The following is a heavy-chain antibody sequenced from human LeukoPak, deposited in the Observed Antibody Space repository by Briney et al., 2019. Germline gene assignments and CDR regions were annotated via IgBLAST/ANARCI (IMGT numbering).Heavy chain of an antibody. D-gene: IGHD5-18*01. V-gene: IGHV3-74*03. CDR2: IHSDGSST. CDR1: GLTFSSYW. Sequence: PGRSLRLSCAASGLTFSSYWMFWVRQAPGKGLVWVSRIHSDGSSTAYADSVKGRFTISRDSAKNTLYLQMNTLRGEDTAVYYCAIRGGYTFGDDFWGQGTLVTVSS. CDR3: AIRGGYTFGDDF. J-gene: IGHJ4*02.